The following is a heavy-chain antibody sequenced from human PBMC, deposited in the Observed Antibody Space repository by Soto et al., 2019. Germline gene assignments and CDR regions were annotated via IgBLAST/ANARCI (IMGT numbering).Heavy chain of an antibody. CDR3: AKVSGYSYGYPNWFDP. Sequence: PGGSMRLSCAASGFTFSSYAMSWVRQAPGKGLEWVSAISGSGGSTYYADSVKGRFTISRDNSKNTLYLQMNSLRAEDTAVYYCAKVSGYSYGYPNWFDPWGQGTLVTVSS. J-gene: IGHJ5*02. CDR2: ISGSGGST. V-gene: IGHV3-23*01. CDR1: GFTFSSYA. D-gene: IGHD5-18*01.